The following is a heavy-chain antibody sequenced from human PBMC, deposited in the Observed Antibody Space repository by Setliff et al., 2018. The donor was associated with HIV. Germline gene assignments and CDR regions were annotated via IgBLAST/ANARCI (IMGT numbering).Heavy chain of an antibody. Sequence: PGGSLRLSCAASGFTFSAYPMSWVRQAPGKGLEWVSGISGSGGSTYYADSVKGRFTISRNNSKNTLYLQMNSLRAEDTAVYYCARASYYYDSSGWVDYWGQGTLVTVSS. CDR2: ISGSGGST. J-gene: IGHJ4*02. CDR1: GFTFSAYP. D-gene: IGHD3-22*01. V-gene: IGHV3-23*01. CDR3: ARASYYYDSSGWVDY.